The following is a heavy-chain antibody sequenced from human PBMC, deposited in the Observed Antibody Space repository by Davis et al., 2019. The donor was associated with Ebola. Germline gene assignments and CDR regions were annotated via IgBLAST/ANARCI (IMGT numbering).Heavy chain of an antibody. Sequence: SETLSLTCAVYGGSFSGYYWSWIRQPPGKGLEWIGEINHSGRTNYNPSLKSRVTISVDTSKNQFSLQLSSVTAADTAVYYCARHPVVPAAPFDYWGQGTLVTVSS. CDR1: GGSFSGYY. V-gene: IGHV4-34*01. J-gene: IGHJ4*02. CDR2: INHSGRT. CDR3: ARHPVVPAAPFDY. D-gene: IGHD2-2*01.